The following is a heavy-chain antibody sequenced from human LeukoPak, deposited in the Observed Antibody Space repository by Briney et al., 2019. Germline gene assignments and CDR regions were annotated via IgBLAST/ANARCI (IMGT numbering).Heavy chain of an antibody. Sequence: PSETLSLTCTVSGGSIRDYYWTWIRQPPGKGLEWIGNIFHSGSTNYNPSLKSRVTISVETSKNQFSLRLSSVTAADTAVYYCASQPLTTGGGLSFWGQGTLVTVSS. CDR2: IFHSGST. CDR3: ASQPLTTGGGLSF. CDR1: GGSIRDYY. D-gene: IGHD4-17*01. V-gene: IGHV4-59*01. J-gene: IGHJ4*02.